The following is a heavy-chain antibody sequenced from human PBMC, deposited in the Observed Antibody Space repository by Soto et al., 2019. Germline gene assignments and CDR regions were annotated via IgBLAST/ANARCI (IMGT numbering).Heavy chain of an antibody. CDR2: ILVGGSP. D-gene: IGHD1-1*01. CDR3: AKATATSGGAFEI. J-gene: IGHJ3*02. V-gene: IGHV3-23*01. CDR1: GFICSSYD. Sequence: GGSLRLSCAVSGFICSSYDMSWVRQAPGKGLEWVSTILVGGSPHYEDSVKGRFTISRDTSKNTVYLQMNSLTAGDAAVYYCAKATATSGGAFEIYGQGAMVTVSS.